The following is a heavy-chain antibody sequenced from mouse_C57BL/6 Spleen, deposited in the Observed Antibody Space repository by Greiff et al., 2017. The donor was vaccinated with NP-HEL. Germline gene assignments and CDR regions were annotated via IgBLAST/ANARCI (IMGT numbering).Heavy chain of an antibody. D-gene: IGHD4-1*01. V-gene: IGHV1-50*01. J-gene: IGHJ4*01. CDR2: IDPSDSYT. CDR1: GYTFTSYW. CDR3: ARTRLGRGDY. Sequence: QVQLQQPGAELVKPGASVKLSCKASGYTFTSYWMQWVKQRPGQGLEWIGEIDPSDSYTNYNQKFKGKATLTVDTSSSTAYMQLSSLTSEDSAVYYCARTRLGRGDYWGQGTSVTVSS.